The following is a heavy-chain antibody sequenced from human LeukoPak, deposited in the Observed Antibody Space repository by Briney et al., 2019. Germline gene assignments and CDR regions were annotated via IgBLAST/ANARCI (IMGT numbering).Heavy chain of an antibody. CDR1: GFTFSSYA. V-gene: IGHV3-30*04. CDR2: ISYDGSYK. J-gene: IGHJ5*02. CDR3: AKDLTNDYGDP. D-gene: IGHD3-16*01. Sequence: GGSLRLSCAASGFTFSSYAMHWVRQAPGKGLEWVAVISYDGSYKYYADSMKGRSTISRDNSKNTLYLQMNSLRAEDTAVYYCAKDLTNDYGDPWGQGTLVTVSS.